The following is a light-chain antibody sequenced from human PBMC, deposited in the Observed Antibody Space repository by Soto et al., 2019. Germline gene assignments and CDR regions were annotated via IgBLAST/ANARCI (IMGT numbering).Light chain of an antibody. CDR1: QSVSSSY. Sequence: EIVLTQSPGTLSLSPGERATLSCRASQSVSSSYLAWYQQKLGQAPRLLMYVTSNRATGIPDRFSGSGSGTDFTLTISRLEAEDFAVYYCQQYDTSPRTFGQGTKVDIK. V-gene: IGKV3-20*01. CDR3: QQYDTSPRT. CDR2: VTS. J-gene: IGKJ2*01.